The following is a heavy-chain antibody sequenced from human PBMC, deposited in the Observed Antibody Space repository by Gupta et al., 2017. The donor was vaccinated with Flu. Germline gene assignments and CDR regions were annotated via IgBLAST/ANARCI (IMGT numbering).Heavy chain of an antibody. CDR3: ARPHRTTVTMSFFQH. CDR2: INPHSGGI. J-gene: IGHJ1*01. Sequence: QVQLVQSGAEVKEPGASVKVSCEASGYSFTGYYLHWVRQAPGQGLEWMGRINPHSGGIDYAQKCQGRVTMTRDTSINTGYLEVRSLRSDDTAMYYCARPHRTTVTMSFFQHGGQGTLVIVSS. CDR1: GYSFTGYY. D-gene: IGHD4-17*01. V-gene: IGHV1-2*06.